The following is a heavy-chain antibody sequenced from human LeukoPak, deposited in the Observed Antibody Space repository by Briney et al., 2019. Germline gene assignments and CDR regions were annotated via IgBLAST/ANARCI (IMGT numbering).Heavy chain of an antibody. D-gene: IGHD1-1*01. CDR1: AVSISSYY. J-gene: IGHJ3*02. Sequence: SETLSLTCTVSAVSISSYYWSWIRQPPGKGLEWIGYIYNSGSTNYNPSLKSRVTISVDTSKNQFSLKLSSVTAADTAVYYCARTTGDAFDIWGQGTMVTVSS. CDR3: ARTTGDAFDI. V-gene: IGHV4-59*08. CDR2: IYNSGST.